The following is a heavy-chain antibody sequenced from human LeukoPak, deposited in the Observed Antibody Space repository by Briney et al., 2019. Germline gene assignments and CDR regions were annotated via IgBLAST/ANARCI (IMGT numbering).Heavy chain of an antibody. CDR2: INHSGST. Sequence: SETLSLTYAVYGGSFSGYYWSWIRQPPGKGLEWIGEINHSGSTNYNPSLKSRVTISVDTSKNQFSLRLSSVTAADTAVYYCARGFYYLDYWGQGTLVTVSS. CDR3: ARGFYYLDY. J-gene: IGHJ4*02. CDR1: GGSFSGYY. V-gene: IGHV4-34*01.